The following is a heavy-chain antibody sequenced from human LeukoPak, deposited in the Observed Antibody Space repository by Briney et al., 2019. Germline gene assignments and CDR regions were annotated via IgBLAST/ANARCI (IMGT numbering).Heavy chain of an antibody. D-gene: IGHD2-15*01. J-gene: IGHJ4*02. CDR3: AREVFGYCSGGSCYWDY. Sequence: GASVKVSCKASGYTFTDYYMHWVQQAPGKGLEWMGRVDPEDGETIYAEKFQGRVTITADTSTDTAYMELSSLRSEDTAVYYCAREVFGYCSGGSCYWDYWGQGTLVTVSS. V-gene: IGHV1-69-2*01. CDR1: GYTFTDYY. CDR2: VDPEDGET.